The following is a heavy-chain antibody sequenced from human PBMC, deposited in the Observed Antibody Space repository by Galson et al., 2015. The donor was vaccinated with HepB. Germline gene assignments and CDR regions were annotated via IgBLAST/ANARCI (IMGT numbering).Heavy chain of an antibody. D-gene: IGHD3-22*01. CDR2: INPNSGGT. J-gene: IGHJ4*02. V-gene: IGHV1-2*04. Sequence: SVKVSCKASGYTFTSYYMHWVRQAPGQGLEWMGWINPNSGGTNYAQKFQGWVTMTRDKSISTAYMELSRLRAEDTAVYYCAKAVRSDYYDSCGYYFDYWGQGTLVTVSS. CDR3: AKAVRSDYYDSCGYYFDY. CDR1: GYTFTSYY.